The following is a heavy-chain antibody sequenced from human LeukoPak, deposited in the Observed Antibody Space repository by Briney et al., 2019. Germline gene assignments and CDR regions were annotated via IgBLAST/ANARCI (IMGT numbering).Heavy chain of an antibody. V-gene: IGHV1-2*02. CDR1: GYTFTGYY. D-gene: IGHD4-17*01. CDR2: INPNSGGT. J-gene: IGHJ4*02. CDR3: ARVLDYGDFHVDY. Sequence: ASVKVSCKASGYTFTGYYMHWVRQAPGQGLEWMGWINPNSGGTNYAQKFQGRVTMTRDTSISTACMELSRLRSDDTAVYYCARVLDYGDFHVDYWGQGTLVTVSS.